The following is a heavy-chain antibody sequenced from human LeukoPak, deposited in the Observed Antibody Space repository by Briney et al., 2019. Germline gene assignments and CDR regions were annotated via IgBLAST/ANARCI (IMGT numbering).Heavy chain of an antibody. Sequence: PSETLSLTCTVSGGSISSSSYYWGWIRQPPGKGLEWIGSIYYSGSTYYNPSLKSRVTISVDTSKNQFSLKLSSVTAADTAVYYCAREGTDTAMASPFDYWGQGTLVTVSS. CDR1: GGSISSSSYY. CDR2: IYYSGST. J-gene: IGHJ4*02. V-gene: IGHV4-39*07. CDR3: AREGTDTAMASPFDY. D-gene: IGHD5-18*01.